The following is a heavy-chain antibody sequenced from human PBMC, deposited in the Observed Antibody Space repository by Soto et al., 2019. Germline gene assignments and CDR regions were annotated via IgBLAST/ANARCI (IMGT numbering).Heavy chain of an antibody. D-gene: IGHD7-27*01. CDR2: ISSRSSYI. Sequence: GGSLRLSCAASGFTFSSCGLNWVRQAPGKGLEWVSSISSRSSYIYYADSVKGRFTISRDNAKNSLYLQMNSLRAEDTAVYYCARVPNSDWPYYFDYWGQGTLVTVSS. V-gene: IGHV3-21*01. CDR1: GFTFSSCG. CDR3: ARVPNSDWPYYFDY. J-gene: IGHJ4*02.